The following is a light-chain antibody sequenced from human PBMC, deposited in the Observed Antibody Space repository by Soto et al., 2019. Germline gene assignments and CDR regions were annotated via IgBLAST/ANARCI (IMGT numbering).Light chain of an antibody. J-gene: IGKJ1*01. CDR2: AAS. CDR3: QKYNSAPRT. Sequence: DIQMTQSPSSLSASVGDRVTITCRASQGISDYLAWYQHTPGKVPKLLIYAASTLQPGVPSRFSGSGSGPDFTLTISSLQPEDVATYYCQKYNSAPRTFGQGTKVEIK. CDR1: QGISDY. V-gene: IGKV1-27*01.